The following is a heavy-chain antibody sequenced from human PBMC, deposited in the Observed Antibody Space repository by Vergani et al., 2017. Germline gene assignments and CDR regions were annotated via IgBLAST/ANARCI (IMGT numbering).Heavy chain of an antibody. D-gene: IGHD3-3*01. Sequence: QVQLVQSGAEVKKPGASVKVSCKASGYTFTSYDINWVRQATGQGLEWMGWMNPNSGGTNYAQKFQGRVTMTRDTSISTAYMELSSLRSEDTAVYYCATGLRSYDFWSGWGYYYYYGMDVWGQGTTVTVSS. CDR1: GYTFTSYD. CDR3: ATGLRSYDFWSGWGYYYYYGMDV. V-gene: IGHV1-8*01. CDR2: MNPNSGGT. J-gene: IGHJ6*02.